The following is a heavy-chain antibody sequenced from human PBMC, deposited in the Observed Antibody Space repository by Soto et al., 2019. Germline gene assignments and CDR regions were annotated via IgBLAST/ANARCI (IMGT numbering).Heavy chain of an antibody. V-gene: IGHV1-8*01. Sequence: ASVTVSCTASGYTFTSYDINWVRQATGQGLEWMGWMNPNSGNTGYAQKFQGRVTMTRNTSISTAYMELSSLRSEDTAVYYCARVDIVVVPAALPYYYYMDVWGKGTTVTVSS. J-gene: IGHJ6*03. CDR2: MNPNSGNT. D-gene: IGHD2-2*03. CDR3: ARVDIVVVPAALPYYYYMDV. CDR1: GYTFTSYD.